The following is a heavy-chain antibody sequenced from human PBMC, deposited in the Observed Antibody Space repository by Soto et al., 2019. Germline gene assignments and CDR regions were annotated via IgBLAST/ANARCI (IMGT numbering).Heavy chain of an antibody. Sequence: EVQLVDSGGGLVKPGGSLRLSCAASGFIFTSYSMNWVRQAPGKGLEWVSSISSSSSYIYYADSVKGRLTISRDNAKNSLYLQMGSLRAEDTAVYYCARDSGSSSDYYGMDVWGQGTTVTVSS. CDR3: ARDSGSSSDYYGMDV. CDR1: GFIFTSYS. J-gene: IGHJ6*02. V-gene: IGHV3-21*01. D-gene: IGHD6-13*01. CDR2: ISSSSSYI.